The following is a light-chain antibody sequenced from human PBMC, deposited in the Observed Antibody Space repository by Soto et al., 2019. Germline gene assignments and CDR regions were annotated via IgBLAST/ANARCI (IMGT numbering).Light chain of an antibody. V-gene: IGLV2-8*01. CDR3: SSFPGSNNFE. CDR1: SSDIGSHNY. CDR2: EVS. Sequence: QSVLTQPPSASGSPGQSVTISCTGTSSDIGSHNYVSWYQQHPGKAPKLMIYEVSKRPSGVPDRFSGSKSGNTASLTVSGLEAEDEADYCRSSFPGSNNFEFGGGTKLTVL. J-gene: IGLJ2*01.